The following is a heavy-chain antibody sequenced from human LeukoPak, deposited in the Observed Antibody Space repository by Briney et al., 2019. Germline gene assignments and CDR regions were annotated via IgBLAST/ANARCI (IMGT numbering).Heavy chain of an antibody. V-gene: IGHV1-46*01. J-gene: IGHJ4*02. CDR3: ARAPLPHIGVVITFDY. CDR2: INPSGGST. D-gene: IGHD3-22*01. Sequence: AXXKVSXKASGYTFTSYYMHWMRQAPGQGLEWMGIINPSGGSTSYAQKFQGRVTMTRDTSTSTVYMELSSLRSEDTAVYYCARAPLPHIGVVITFDYWGQGTLVTVSS. CDR1: GYTFTSYY.